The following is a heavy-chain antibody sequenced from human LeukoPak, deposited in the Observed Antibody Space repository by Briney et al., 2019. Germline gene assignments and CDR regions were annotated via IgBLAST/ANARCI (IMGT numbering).Heavy chain of an antibody. CDR3: ARESSTVTPGDFDY. J-gene: IGHJ4*02. Sequence: SETLSLTCSVSGGSISSYYWSWIRQPAGKGLEWIGRIYTSGSTNYNPSLKSRVTMSVDTSKNQFSLKLSSVTAADTAVYYCARESSTVTPGDFDYWGQGTLVTVSS. CDR2: IYTSGST. V-gene: IGHV4-4*07. D-gene: IGHD4-17*01. CDR1: GGSISSYY.